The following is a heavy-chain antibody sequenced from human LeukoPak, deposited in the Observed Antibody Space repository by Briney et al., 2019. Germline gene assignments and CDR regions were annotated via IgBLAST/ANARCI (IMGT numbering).Heavy chain of an antibody. D-gene: IGHD2/OR15-2a*01. CDR3: ARGGHDRTYYSSD. CDR2: ISSSGSTI. J-gene: IGHJ4*02. V-gene: IGHV3-48*03. Sequence: GGSLRLSCAASGFTFSSYEMNWVRQAPGKGLEWVSYISSSGSTIYYADSVKGRFTISRDNARNTVYLQMNSLRAEDTAVYYCARGGHDRTYYSSDWGQGTLVTVSS. CDR1: GFTFSSYE.